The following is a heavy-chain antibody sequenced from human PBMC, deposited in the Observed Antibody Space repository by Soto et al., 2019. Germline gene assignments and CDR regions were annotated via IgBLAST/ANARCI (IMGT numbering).Heavy chain of an antibody. D-gene: IGHD6-13*01. V-gene: IGHV6-1*01. CDR1: GDSVSSNSAA. CDR3: AREEAAAGTSVDWFDP. J-gene: IGHJ5*02. Sequence: TLSLTCAISGDSVSSNSAAWNWIRQSPSRGLEWLGRTYYRSKWYNDYAVSVKSRITINPDTSKNQFSLQLNSVTPEDTAVYYCAREEAAAGTSVDWFDPWGQGTLVTVS. CDR2: TYYRSKWYN.